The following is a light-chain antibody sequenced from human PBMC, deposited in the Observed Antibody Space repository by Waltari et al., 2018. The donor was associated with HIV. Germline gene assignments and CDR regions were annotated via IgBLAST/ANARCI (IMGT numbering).Light chain of an antibody. CDR2: DAS. V-gene: IGKV3-11*01. CDR1: QSLNSY. Sequence: EIVLTQSPDTLSLSPGERATLSCRASQSLNSYLAWYQQKPGQAPRLLIYDASNRAAGIPARFSGSGSGTDFTLTISSLEPEDFAVYYCQQRTAWPLTFGGGTKVEIK. CDR3: QQRTAWPLT. J-gene: IGKJ4*01.